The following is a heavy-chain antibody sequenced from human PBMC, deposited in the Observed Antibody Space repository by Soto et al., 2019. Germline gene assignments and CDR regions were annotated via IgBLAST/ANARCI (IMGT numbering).Heavy chain of an antibody. V-gene: IGHV4-31*03. CDR1: GGSISSGGYY. J-gene: IGHJ6*02. Sequence: SETLSLTCTVSGGSISSGGYYWSWIRQHPGKGLEWIGYIYYSGSTYYNPSLKRRVTISVDTSKNQFSLKLSSVTAADTAVYYCARGLWNYSQHYYYYGMDVWGQGTTVTVSS. D-gene: IGHD1-7*01. CDR3: ARGLWNYSQHYYYYGMDV. CDR2: IYYSGST.